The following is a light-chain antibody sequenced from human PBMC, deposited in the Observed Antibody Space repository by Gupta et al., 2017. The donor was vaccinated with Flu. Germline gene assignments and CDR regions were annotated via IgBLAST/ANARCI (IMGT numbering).Light chain of an antibody. CDR1: QTISTY. CDR3: QQSFATPWT. J-gene: IGKJ1*01. CDR2: TAS. V-gene: IGKV1-39*01. Sequence: DIQMTQSPSSLSASVGDSVTITCRASQTISTYLNWYQQKPGKAPRLLIYTASNLQSGVPSTFRGGGSGTDFTLTISTLQPEDFATYYCQQSFATPWTFGQGTKVAIK.